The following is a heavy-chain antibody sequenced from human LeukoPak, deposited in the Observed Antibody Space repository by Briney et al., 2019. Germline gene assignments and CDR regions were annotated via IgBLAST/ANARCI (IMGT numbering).Heavy chain of an antibody. J-gene: IGHJ4*02. Sequence: GGSLRLSCAASGFTLSNYWMSWIRQVPGKGPEWVANIKQDGSEKYYVDSVKGRFTISRDNAKNSLYLQMNSLRAEDTAVYYCARDMVVVVPAAIDWGQGTLVTVSS. CDR3: ARDMVVVVPAAID. D-gene: IGHD2-2*01. CDR1: GFTLSNYW. CDR2: IKQDGSEK. V-gene: IGHV3-7*01.